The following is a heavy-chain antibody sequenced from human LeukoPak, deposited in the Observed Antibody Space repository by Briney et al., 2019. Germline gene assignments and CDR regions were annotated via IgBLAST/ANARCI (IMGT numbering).Heavy chain of an antibody. D-gene: IGHD3-16*01. CDR3: SRVGDCVWGSYSY. CDR1: GGTFSSYA. V-gene: IGHV1-69*05. CDR2: IIPIFGTA. Sequence: ASVKVSCKASGGTFSSYAISWVRQAPGQGLEWMGGIIPIFGTANYAQKFQGRVTITTDESTSTAYMELSSLRSEDTAVYYCSRVGDCVWGSYSYWGQGTLVTVSS. J-gene: IGHJ4*02.